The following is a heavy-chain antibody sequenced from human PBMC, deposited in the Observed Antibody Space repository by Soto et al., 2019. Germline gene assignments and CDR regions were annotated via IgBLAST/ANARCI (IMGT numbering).Heavy chain of an antibody. CDR2: ISGSGGST. CDR3: AKVHLRSWYWGYFDY. D-gene: IGHD6-13*01. CDR1: GFTFSSYA. Sequence: GGSLRLSCAASGFTFSSYAMSWVRQAPGKGLEWVSAISGSGGSTYYADSVKGRFTISRDNSKNTLYLQMNSLRAEDTAVYYCAKVHLRSWYWGYFDYWGQGTLVTVSS. V-gene: IGHV3-23*01. J-gene: IGHJ4*02.